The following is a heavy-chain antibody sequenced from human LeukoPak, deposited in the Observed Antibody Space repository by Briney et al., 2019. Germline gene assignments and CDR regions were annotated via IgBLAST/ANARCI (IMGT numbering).Heavy chain of an antibody. CDR2: IYSDGSST. CDR1: GFTFSIYW. CDR3: ARGLLWFGESSFDY. D-gene: IGHD3-10*01. Sequence: GGSLRLSCAASGFTFSIYWMHCVRHAPGKRLVCVLRIYSDGSSTSYPDSVKGRFTISSDNAKDTLYLQMNSLRAEDTAVYYCARGLLWFGESSFDYWGQGTLVTVSS. J-gene: IGHJ4*02. V-gene: IGHV3-74*01.